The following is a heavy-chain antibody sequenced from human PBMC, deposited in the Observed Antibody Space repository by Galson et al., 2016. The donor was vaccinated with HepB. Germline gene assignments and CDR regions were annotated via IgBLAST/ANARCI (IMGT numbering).Heavy chain of an antibody. V-gene: IGHV3-74*01. CDR3: TRVHREGIAAAGFQI. J-gene: IGHJ4*02. Sequence: SLRLSCAASGFTFSNYWMHWVRQAPGKGLVWVSRINTDGSSTNYAYSVKGRFTISRDKTKNTLYLQMNSLRAEDTALYYCTRVHREGIAAAGFQIWGQGTLVTVSS. D-gene: IGHD6-13*01. CDR1: GFTFSNYW. CDR2: INTDGSST.